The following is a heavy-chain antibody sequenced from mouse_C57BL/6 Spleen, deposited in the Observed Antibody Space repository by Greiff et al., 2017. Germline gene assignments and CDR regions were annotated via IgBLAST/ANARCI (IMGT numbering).Heavy chain of an antibody. V-gene: IGHV1-22*01. Sequence: LQLQASGPELVKPGASVTLSCKASGYTFTDYNMHWLKQNHVPCLEWIGYINPNIGGTTYNEKFKGKATLTVNKSSSKAYMALRSLTSEDSAVYYGARNWDWLAYWGQGTLVNVSA. CDR2: INPNIGGT. D-gene: IGHD4-1*01. CDR1: GYTFTDYN. CDR3: ARNWDWLAY. J-gene: IGHJ3*01.